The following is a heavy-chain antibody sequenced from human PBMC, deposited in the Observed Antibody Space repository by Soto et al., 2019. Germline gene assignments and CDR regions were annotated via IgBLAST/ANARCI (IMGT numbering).Heavy chain of an antibody. CDR1: GGSLSSSAYS. D-gene: IGHD2-15*01. J-gene: IGHJ4*02. CDR2: IYQSGST. CDR3: ARVGGVAARTFDY. Sequence: QMHLQESGSGLVKPSQTLSLTCAVSGGSLSSSAYSWSWIRQPPGKGLEWIGFIYQSGSTYYNPSLKSRVTISVDASKNQVSLRLTSVTAADTAVYYCARVGGVAARTFDYWGQGTVVTVSS. V-gene: IGHV4-30-2*01.